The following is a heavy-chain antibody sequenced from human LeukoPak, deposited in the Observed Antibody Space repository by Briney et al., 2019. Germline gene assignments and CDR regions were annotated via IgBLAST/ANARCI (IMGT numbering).Heavy chain of an antibody. CDR3: ARHRRDQQLELFDY. Sequence: SETLSLTCIVSGGSISSSNYYWGCIRQSPGKGLEWIGSKYYSGSTYYSPSLKSRVTISVDTSKNQFSLNLSSVTAADTAVYYCARHRRDQQLELFDYWGQGTLVTVSS. D-gene: IGHD6-13*01. J-gene: IGHJ4*02. V-gene: IGHV4-39*01. CDR2: KYYSGST. CDR1: GGSISSSNYY.